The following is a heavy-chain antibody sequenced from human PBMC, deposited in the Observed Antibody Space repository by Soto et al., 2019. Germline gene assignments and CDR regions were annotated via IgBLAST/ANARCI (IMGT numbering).Heavy chain of an antibody. CDR3: ARGDGLLWFGELLFWGHHAFDF. J-gene: IGHJ3*01. Sequence: QVQLVQSGAEVKKPGASVKVSCKASGYTFTSYDINWVRQATGQGLEWMGWMNPNSGNTGYAQKFQGRVTMTRNTSISTAYMELSSLRSEDTAVYYCARGDGLLWFGELLFWGHHAFDFWGQGTMVTVSS. CDR2: MNPNSGNT. V-gene: IGHV1-8*01. D-gene: IGHD3-10*01. CDR1: GYTFTSYD.